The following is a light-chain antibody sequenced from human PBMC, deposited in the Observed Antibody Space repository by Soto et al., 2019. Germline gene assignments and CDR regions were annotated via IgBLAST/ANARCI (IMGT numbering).Light chain of an antibody. CDR1: SSNIGAGYD. J-gene: IGLJ2*01. CDR3: QSYDSSMRGSV. CDR2: GNS. Sequence: QSVLTQPPSVSGAPGQRVTISCTGSSSNIGAGYDVHWYQQLPGTAPKLLIYGNSNRPSGVPDRFSGSKSGTSASLAITGRQAEDEADYYCQSYDSSMRGSVFGVGTKLTVL. V-gene: IGLV1-40*01.